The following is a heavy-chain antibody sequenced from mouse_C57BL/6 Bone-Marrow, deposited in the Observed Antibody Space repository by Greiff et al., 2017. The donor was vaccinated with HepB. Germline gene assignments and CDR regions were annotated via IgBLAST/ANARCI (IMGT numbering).Heavy chain of an antibody. D-gene: IGHD4-1*01. V-gene: IGHV1-64*01. CDR3: AGGGTGWYFDV. J-gene: IGHJ1*03. CDR2: IHPNSGST. Sequence: QVQLQQPGAELVKPGASVKLSCKASGYTFTSYWMHWVKQRPGQGLEWIGMIHPNSGSTNYNEKFKSKATLTVDKSSRTAYMKRSSLTSEDSEVYYCAGGGTGWYFDVWGTGTTVTVYS. CDR1: GYTFTSYW.